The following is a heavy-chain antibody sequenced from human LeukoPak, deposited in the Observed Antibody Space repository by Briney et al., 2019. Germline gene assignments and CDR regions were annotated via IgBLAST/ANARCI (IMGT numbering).Heavy chain of an antibody. CDR2: IHYSGST. CDR1: GGSISAYY. CDR3: ARPLSCSGSRLYALDI. Sequence: SETLSLTCTVSGGSISAYYWTWIRQPPGKGLEWIGYIHYSGSTNYSPSLKSRVTISRDTSKNQFSLKLSSVTAADTALYYCARPLSCSGSRLYALDIWGQGIKVTVSS. D-gene: IGHD1-26*01. V-gene: IGHV4-59*01. J-gene: IGHJ3*02.